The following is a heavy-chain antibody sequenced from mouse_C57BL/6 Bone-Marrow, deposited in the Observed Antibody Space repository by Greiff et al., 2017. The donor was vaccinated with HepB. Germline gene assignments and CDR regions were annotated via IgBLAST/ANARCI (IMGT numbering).Heavy chain of an antibody. J-gene: IGHJ4*01. CDR2: IRTKANGYTT. D-gene: IGHD2-4*01. V-gene: IGHV7-3*01. CDR3: ARYARLRRYYAMDY. CDR1: GFTFTDYY. Sequence: EVMLVESGGGLVQPGGSLSLSCAASGFTFTDYYMSWVRQPPGKALEWLGFIRTKANGYTTEYSASVKGRFTISRDKSQSILYLQMNALRAEDSATYCCARYARLRRYYAMDYWGQGTSVTVSS.